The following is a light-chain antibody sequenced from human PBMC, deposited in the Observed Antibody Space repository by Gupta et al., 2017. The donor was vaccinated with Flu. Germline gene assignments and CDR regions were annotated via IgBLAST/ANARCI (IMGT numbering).Light chain of an antibody. J-gene: IGKJ2*01. V-gene: IGKV4-1*01. CDR2: WAS. Sequence: KSSQSVLYRSDNKNYLAWYQQKPGQPPKLLIYWASTRESGVPDRFSGSGSGTDFTLTISSLQAEDVAIYYCQQYYSTPPYTFGQGTKLEIK. CDR1: QSVLYRSDNKNY. CDR3: QQYYSTPPYT.